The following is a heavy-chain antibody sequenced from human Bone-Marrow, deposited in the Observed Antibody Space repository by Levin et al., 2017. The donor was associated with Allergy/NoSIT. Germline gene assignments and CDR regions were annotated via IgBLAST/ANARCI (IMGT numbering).Heavy chain of an antibody. CDR2: VSAYNGNT. J-gene: IGHJ6*02. CDR1: GYTFNIYS. V-gene: IGHV1-18*01. Sequence: AASVKVSCEASGYTFNIYSITWVRQAPGQGLEWMGWVSAYNGNTHYAQKFQGRVTMTTDPSTRTAYMDLRSLRSDDSASYYCARKLDPYYYYSLDVWGQGTTVTVSS. D-gene: IGHD6-13*01. CDR3: ARKLDPYYYYSLDV.